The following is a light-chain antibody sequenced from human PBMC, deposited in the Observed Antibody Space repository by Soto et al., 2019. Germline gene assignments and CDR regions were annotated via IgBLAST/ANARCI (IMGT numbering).Light chain of an antibody. Sequence: EIVSTQSPATLSVSPGERATLSCRASQSLSSCLAWYQQKPGQAPRLLIYDASTRATDIPARFSGSGSGTEFTLTSSRLQSEDAAVYYCLPYCRWRTFGQGTKVEIK. V-gene: IGKV3-15*01. CDR3: LPYCRWRT. CDR2: DAS. J-gene: IGKJ1*01. CDR1: QSLSSC.